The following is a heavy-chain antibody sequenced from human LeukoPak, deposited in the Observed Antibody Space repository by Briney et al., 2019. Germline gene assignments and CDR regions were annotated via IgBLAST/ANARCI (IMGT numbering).Heavy chain of an antibody. CDR3: ARREVGAPIRY. V-gene: IGHV4-39*01. Sequence: ASETLSLTCTVSGGSISSSSYYWGWIRQPPGKGLEWIGSIYYSGSTYYNPSLKSRVTISGDTSKNQFSLKLSSVTAADTAVYYCARREVGAPIRYWGQGTLVTVSS. CDR2: IYYSGST. J-gene: IGHJ4*02. D-gene: IGHD1-26*01. CDR1: GGSISSSSYY.